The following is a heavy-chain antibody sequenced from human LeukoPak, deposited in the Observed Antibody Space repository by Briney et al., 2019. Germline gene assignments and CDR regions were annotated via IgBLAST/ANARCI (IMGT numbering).Heavy chain of an antibody. D-gene: IGHD1-26*01. J-gene: IGHJ4*02. CDR2: IIPIFGTA. V-gene: IGHV1-69*05. Sequence: SVKVSCKASGGTFSSYAISWVRQAPGHGLEWMGGIIPIFGTANYAQKFQGRVTITTDESTSTAYMELSSLRSEDTTVYYCASSRGYGRVFDYWGQGTLVTVSS. CDR3: ASSRGYGRVFDY. CDR1: GGTFSSYA.